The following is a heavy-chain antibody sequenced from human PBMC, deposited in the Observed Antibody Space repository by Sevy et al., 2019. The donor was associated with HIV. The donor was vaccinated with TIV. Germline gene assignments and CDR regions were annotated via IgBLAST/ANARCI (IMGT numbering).Heavy chain of an antibody. CDR2: IRSKAGGGTT. CDR3: TTDHRRDGIVVVPFEY. CDR1: EFTFSNAW. D-gene: IGHD2-15*01. J-gene: IGHJ4*02. Sequence: GGSLRLSCAASEFTFSNAWMSWVRQSPGKGLEWVGRIRSKAGGGTTDYASIVKSKFTISREDSRDILYLQLNSLETEDTAVYYCTTDHRRDGIVVVPFEYWGQGTLVTVSS. V-gene: IGHV3-15*01.